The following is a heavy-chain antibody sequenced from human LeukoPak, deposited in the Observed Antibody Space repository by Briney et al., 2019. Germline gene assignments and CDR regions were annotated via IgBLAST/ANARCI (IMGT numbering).Heavy chain of an antibody. CDR3: ARDKVRAVAGTLGY. V-gene: IGHV1-18*01. D-gene: IGHD6-19*01. Sequence: ASVKVSCKASGYTFTSYGISWVRQAPGQGLEWMGWISAYNGNANYAQKLQGRVTMTTDTSTSTAYMELRSLRSDDTAVYYCARDKVRAVAGTLGYWGQGTLVTVSS. CDR1: GYTFTSYG. CDR2: ISAYNGNA. J-gene: IGHJ4*02.